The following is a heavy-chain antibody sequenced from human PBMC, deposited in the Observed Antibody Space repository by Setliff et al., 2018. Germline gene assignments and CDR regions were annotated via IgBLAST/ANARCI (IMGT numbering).Heavy chain of an antibody. CDR3: ARAYCRPLCLVESYMDV. CDR2: MYSSGTT. J-gene: IGHJ6*03. CDR1: GDSISPYY. Sequence: SETLSLTCTVSGDSISPYYWKWIRQSPGKGREWIGYMYSSGTTDYNPSLKSRVTISLASSRKQFSMVMPSLTTEDTAVYFCARAYCRPLCLVESYMDVWGTVTTVTVSS. V-gene: IGHV4-59*12. D-gene: IGHD3-10*01.